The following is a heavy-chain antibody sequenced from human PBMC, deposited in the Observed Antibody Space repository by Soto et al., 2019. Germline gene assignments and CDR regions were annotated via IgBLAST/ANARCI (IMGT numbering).Heavy chain of an antibody. J-gene: IGHJ4*02. CDR1: GCTFDDYA. V-gene: IGHV3-9*01. Sequence: EVQLVESGGGLVQPGRSLRLSCVASGCTFDDYAMHWVRQAPGKGLEWVSGISWNSGSIGYADSVKGRFTISRDNAKNSLYLQMNSLRAEDTALYYCAKDSVALLWFGASDYWGQGTLVTVSS. CDR3: AKDSVALLWFGASDY. D-gene: IGHD3-10*01. CDR2: ISWNSGSI.